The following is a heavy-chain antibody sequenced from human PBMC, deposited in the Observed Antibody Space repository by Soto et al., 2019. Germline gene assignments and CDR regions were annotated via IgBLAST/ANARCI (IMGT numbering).Heavy chain of an antibody. V-gene: IGHV1-18*04. D-gene: IGHD3-22*01. J-gene: IGHJ4*02. CDR3: ARGISLIMAAPGY. CDR2: VSPYNGNA. CDR1: GYTFRNYA. Sequence: ASVKVSCKTSGYTFRNYAISWVRQTPGQGLEGMGWVSPYNGNANYTQKFQGRVTMTTDTSTATAHMELTSLRSDDTAMYYCARGISLIMAAPGYWGQGTLVTVSS.